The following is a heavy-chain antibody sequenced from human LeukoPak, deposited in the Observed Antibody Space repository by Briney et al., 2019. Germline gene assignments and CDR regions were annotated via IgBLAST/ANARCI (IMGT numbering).Heavy chain of an antibody. V-gene: IGHV3-33*06. J-gene: IGHJ4*02. CDR3: AKDKWEERGNYYHYFDY. CDR2: IWYDGSRR. Sequence: PGGSLRLSCAASGFGLDSHIMHWVRQAPGKGLEWVAGIWYDGSRRHYGDSVEGRFSVSRDNSRNTLDLQMNSLTADDTAIYYCAKDKWEERGNYYHYFDYWGQGILVIVSS. D-gene: IGHD1-26*01. CDR1: GFGLDSHI.